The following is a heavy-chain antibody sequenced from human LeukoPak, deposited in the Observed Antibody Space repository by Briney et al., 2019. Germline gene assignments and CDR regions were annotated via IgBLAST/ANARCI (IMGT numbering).Heavy chain of an antibody. J-gene: IGHJ4*02. Sequence: PGGSLRLSCAASGFTFSGYCMNWVRQAPGKGLEWVAVISYDGSNKYYADSVKGRFTISRDNSKNTLYLQMNSLRAEDTAVYYCANHPTIAAAGTFDYWGQGTLVTVSS. V-gene: IGHV3-30*18. CDR1: GFTFSGYC. D-gene: IGHD6-13*01. CDR3: ANHPTIAAAGTFDY. CDR2: ISYDGSNK.